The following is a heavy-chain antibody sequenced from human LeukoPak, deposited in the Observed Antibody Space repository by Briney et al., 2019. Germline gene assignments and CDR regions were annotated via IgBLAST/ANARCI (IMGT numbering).Heavy chain of an antibody. V-gene: IGHV4-59*01. D-gene: IGHD3-22*01. CDR1: GCSISSYY. CDR3: ARGGYYYDSSGCFDY. Sequence: SETLSLTCTVSGCSISSYYWNWIRQPPGKGLEWIGYIYYSGSTNYNPSLKSRVTISVDTSKNQFSLKLSSVTAADTAVYYCARGGYYYDSSGCFDYWGQGTLVTVSS. CDR2: IYYSGST. J-gene: IGHJ4*02.